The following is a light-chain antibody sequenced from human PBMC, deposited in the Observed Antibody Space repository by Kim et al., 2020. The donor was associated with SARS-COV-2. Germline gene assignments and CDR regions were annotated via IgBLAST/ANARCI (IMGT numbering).Light chain of an antibody. Sequence: PGERAPLSARAGQSFTSNSLAGYRQKPAQAPGLLIYGASGRATGIPARFSGSGSGTDFTLTITRLEPEDFAVYYCQQNSSSPATFGEGTKVDIK. J-gene: IGKJ1*01. CDR1: QSFTSNS. V-gene: IGKV3-20*01. CDR2: GAS. CDR3: QQNSSSPAT.